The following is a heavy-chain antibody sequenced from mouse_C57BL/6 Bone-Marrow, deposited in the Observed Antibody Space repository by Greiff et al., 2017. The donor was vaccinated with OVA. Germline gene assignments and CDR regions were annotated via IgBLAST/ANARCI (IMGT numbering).Heavy chain of an antibody. D-gene: IGHD2-2*01. J-gene: IGHJ2*01. CDR1: GYTFTSYW. V-gene: IGHV1-59*01. CDR2: IDPSDSYT. CDR3: ARDRLTHFDY. Sequence: QVQLQQPGAELVRPGTSVKLSCKASGYTFTSYWMPWVKQRPGQGLEWIGVIDPSDSYTNYNQKFKGKATLTVDTSSSTAYMQLSSLTSEDSAVYYCARDRLTHFDYWGQGTTLTVSS.